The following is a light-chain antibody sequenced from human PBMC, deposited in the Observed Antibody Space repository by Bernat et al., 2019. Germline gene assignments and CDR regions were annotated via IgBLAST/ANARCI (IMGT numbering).Light chain of an antibody. Sequence: DIQMTQSPSSLSASVGDRVIVSCRASQSITNYLNWYQHRPGKAPKLLIYAASILQSGVPSRFSGRGSGTDFTITISSLQPEDFATYYCQQSYSIPRSFGGGTKVEI. J-gene: IGKJ4*01. CDR1: QSITNY. CDR3: QQSYSIPRS. V-gene: IGKV1-39*01. CDR2: AAS.